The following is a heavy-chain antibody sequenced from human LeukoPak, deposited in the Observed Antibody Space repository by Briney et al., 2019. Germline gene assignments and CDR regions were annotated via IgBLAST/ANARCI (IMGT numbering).Heavy chain of an antibody. CDR3: AKESTCGYSDGYQDAFDI. J-gene: IGHJ3*02. CDR1: RFTFSSYA. V-gene: IGHV3-23*01. D-gene: IGHD5-18*01. Sequence: GGSLRLSCADSRFTFSSYAISSVRQTPGKGLEWVSHIYGSGGSTYTVDSLRGRFTISRDNSKKTLYLQIKSLRDEDTAVYYSAKESTCGYSDGYQDAFDIWGQGTMVTVSS. CDR2: IYGSGGST.